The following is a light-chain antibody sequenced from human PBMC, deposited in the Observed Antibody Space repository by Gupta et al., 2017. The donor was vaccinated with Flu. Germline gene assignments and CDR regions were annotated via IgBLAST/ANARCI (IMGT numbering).Light chain of an antibody. CDR1: QSHGHSEGNNY. V-gene: IGKV2-30*02. J-gene: IGKJ2*02. CDR3: KQDKAVPCT. CDR2: KVS. Sequence: VTLGQPASVSCVSSQSHGHSEGNNYLDWYQQRPGQPPRLLLYKVSNRDSGVPDRFSGSGSGTDFTLKISRVEAEDVGVYYCKQDKAVPCTFGQGTRLEIE.